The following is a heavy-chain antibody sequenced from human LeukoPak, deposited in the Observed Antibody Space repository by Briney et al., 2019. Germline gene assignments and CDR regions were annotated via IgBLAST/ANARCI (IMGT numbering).Heavy chain of an antibody. CDR2: ISAYNGNT. CDR3: ARDLPPIYCSSTSCYGGLDY. V-gene: IGHV1-18*01. J-gene: IGHJ4*02. D-gene: IGHD2-2*01. Sequence: ASVKVSCKASGYTFTSYGISWVRQAPGQGLEWMGWISAYNGNTNYAQKLQGRVTMTTDTSTSTAYMELRSLRSDDTAVYYCARDLPPIYCSSTSCYGGLDYWGQGTLDTVSS. CDR1: GYTFTSYG.